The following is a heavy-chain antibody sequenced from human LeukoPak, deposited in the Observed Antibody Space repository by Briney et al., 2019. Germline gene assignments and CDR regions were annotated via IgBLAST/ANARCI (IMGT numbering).Heavy chain of an antibody. CDR2: IYYSGST. D-gene: IGHD3-16*02. CDR3: AREGELSRFDP. J-gene: IGHJ5*02. CDR1: SGSMSTYY. V-gene: IGHV4-59*01. Sequence: SETLSLNCTVCSGSMSTYYWSWIRQPPGKGLEGIGYIYYSGSTNYNPSLKSRVTISVDTSKNRFSLKLSSVTAADTAVYYCAREGELSRFDPWGQGTLVTVSS.